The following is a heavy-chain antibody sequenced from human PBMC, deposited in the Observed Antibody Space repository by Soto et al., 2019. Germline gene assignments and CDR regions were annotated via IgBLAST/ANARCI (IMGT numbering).Heavy chain of an antibody. Sequence: SVKVSCKASGDTFSSYSINWVRQAPGQGLEWMGWIIPIIGTANYAQKFQGRVTITADESTSTAYMELSSLRSEDTAVYYCAGYRAARAVAGLETWFDPWGQGTLVTVSS. D-gene: IGHD6-19*01. CDR2: IIPIIGTA. V-gene: IGHV1-69*13. J-gene: IGHJ5*02. CDR1: GDTFSSYS. CDR3: AGYRAARAVAGLETWFDP.